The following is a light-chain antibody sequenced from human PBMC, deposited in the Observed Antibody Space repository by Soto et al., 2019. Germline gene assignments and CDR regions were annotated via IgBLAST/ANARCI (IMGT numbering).Light chain of an antibody. V-gene: IGLV2-8*01. CDR3: SSYAGRNNFYV. CDR2: EVT. J-gene: IGLJ1*01. Sequence: QSALTQPPSASGSPGQSVTISCTGTSSDVAGYNYVSWYQQHPGKAPKLMIYEVTKRPSGVPDRFSGSKSGNTASLTVSGLPAEDEADYYCSSYAGRNNFYVFGTGTKLTVL. CDR1: SSDVAGYNY.